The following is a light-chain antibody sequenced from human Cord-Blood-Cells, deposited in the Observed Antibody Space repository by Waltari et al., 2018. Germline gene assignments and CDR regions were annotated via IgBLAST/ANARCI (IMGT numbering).Light chain of an antibody. J-gene: IGKJ1*01. CDR3: QQYYSTPPWT. CDR2: WAS. Sequence: QSPDSLAVSLGERATINCKSSQSVLYSSNNKNYLAWYQQKPGQPPKLLIYWASTRESGVPDRFSGSGSGTDFTLTISSLQAEDVAVYYCQQYYSTPPWTFGQGTKVEIK. CDR1: QSVLYSSNNKNY. V-gene: IGKV4-1*01.